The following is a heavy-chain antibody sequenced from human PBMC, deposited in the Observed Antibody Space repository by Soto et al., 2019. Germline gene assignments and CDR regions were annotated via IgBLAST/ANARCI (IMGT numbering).Heavy chain of an antibody. J-gene: IGHJ5*02. CDR1: GYSISSGYY. D-gene: IGHD3-22*01. V-gene: IGHV4-38-2*02. CDR3: ARALGNYGSSGYYYERWFDP. CDR2: IYHSGST. Sequence: SETLSLTCTVSGYSISSGYYWGWIRQPPGKGLEWIGSIYHSGSTYYNPSLKSRVTISVDTSKNQFSLKLSSVTAADTVVYYCARALGNYGSSGYYYERWFDPWGQGTLVTVSS.